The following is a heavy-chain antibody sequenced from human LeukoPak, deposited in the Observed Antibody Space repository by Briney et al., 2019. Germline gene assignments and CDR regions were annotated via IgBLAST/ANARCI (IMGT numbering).Heavy chain of an antibody. D-gene: IGHD2-21*02. CDR2: INHSGST. CDR1: GFTFSSYA. J-gene: IGHJ5*02. V-gene: IGHV4-34*01. CDR3: ARHRGGDRRSLDWFDP. Sequence: PGGSLRLSCAASGFTFSSYAMSWVRQAPGKGLEWIGEINHSGSTNYSPSLKSRVTISVDTSKNQFSLKLSSVTAADTAVYYCARHRGGDRRSLDWFDPWGQGTLVTVSS.